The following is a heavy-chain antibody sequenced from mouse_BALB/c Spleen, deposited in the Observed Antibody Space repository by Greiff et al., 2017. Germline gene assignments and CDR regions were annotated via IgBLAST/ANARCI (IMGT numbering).Heavy chain of an antibody. CDR2: IYPGNVNT. J-gene: IGHJ2*01. D-gene: IGHD2-1*01. Sequence: VQLQQSGPELVKPGASVRISCKASGYTFTSYYIHWVKQRPGQGLEWIGWIYPGNVNTKYNEKFKGKATLTADKSSSTAYMQLSSLTSEDSAVYFCAREVYYGNFDYWGQGTTLTVSS. CDR3: AREVYYGNFDY. CDR1: GYTFTSYY. V-gene: IGHV1S56*01.